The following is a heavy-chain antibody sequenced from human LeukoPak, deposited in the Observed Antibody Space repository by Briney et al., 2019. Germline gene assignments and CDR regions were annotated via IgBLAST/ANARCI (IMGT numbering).Heavy chain of an antibody. J-gene: IGHJ4*02. V-gene: IGHV1-69*13. D-gene: IGHD5-24*01. Sequence: SVTVSCKASGGTFSSYAISWVRQAPGQGLEWMGGIIPIFGTANYAQKFQGRVTITADESTSTAYMELSSLRSEDTAVYYCAREGRWLQLSYFDYWGQGTLSPSP. CDR3: AREGRWLQLSYFDY. CDR2: IIPIFGTA. CDR1: GGTFSSYA.